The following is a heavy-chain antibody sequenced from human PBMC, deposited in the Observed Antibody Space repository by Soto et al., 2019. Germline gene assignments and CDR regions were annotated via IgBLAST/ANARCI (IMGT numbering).Heavy chain of an antibody. D-gene: IGHD5-18*01. V-gene: IGHV4-59*01. CDR2: FYYSGST. CDR1: VGSISSYY. J-gene: IGHJ5*02. Sequence: SETLSLTCTVSVGSISSYYWSLIRQPPGKGLEWIGYFYYSGSTNYNPSLKSRVTISVDTSKNQFSLKLSSVTAADTAVYYCARDTRYSYGYDNWFEPWGQGTMVTVSS. CDR3: ARDTRYSYGYDNWFEP.